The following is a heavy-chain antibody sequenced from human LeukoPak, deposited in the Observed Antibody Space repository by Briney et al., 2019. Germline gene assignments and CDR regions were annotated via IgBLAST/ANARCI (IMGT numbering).Heavy chain of an antibody. CDR3: ARGRRGSSRPQRLYYFDY. V-gene: IGHV1-8*01. Sequence: ASVKVSCKASGYTLTSCDMNWLRQATGHRLEWMEWMHPNSGNTGYAQKFQGRVTMTRNTSISTAYMELSSLRSEDTAVYYCARGRRGSSRPQRLYYFDYWGQGTLVTVSS. J-gene: IGHJ4*02. CDR1: GYTLTSCD. D-gene: IGHD6-13*01. CDR2: MHPNSGNT.